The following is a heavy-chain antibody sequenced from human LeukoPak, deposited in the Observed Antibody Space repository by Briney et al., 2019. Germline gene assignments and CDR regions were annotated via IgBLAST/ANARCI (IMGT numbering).Heavy chain of an antibody. CDR2: ISYDGSSK. CDR3: AREYYDYVWGSYRYTGGAFDI. CDR1: GFTFSSYA. Sequence: PGGSLRLSCAASGFTFSSYAMHWVRQAPGKGLEWVAVISYDGSSKYYADSVKGRFTISRDNSKNTLYLQMNSLRAEDTAVYYCAREYYDYVWGSYRYTGGAFDIWGQGTMVTVSS. J-gene: IGHJ3*02. D-gene: IGHD3-16*02. V-gene: IGHV3-30-3*01.